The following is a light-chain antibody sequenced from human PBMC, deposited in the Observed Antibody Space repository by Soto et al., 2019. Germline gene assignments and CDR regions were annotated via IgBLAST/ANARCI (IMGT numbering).Light chain of an antibody. V-gene: IGKV1-5*01. CDR3: QQYYSYST. Sequence: DIQMTQSPSTLSASVGDRVSITCRASQSISTWLAWYQQKPGKAPQYLIQAASILQSGVPSRFSGSGSGTEFILTISSLQPDDFATYYCQQYYSYSTFGQGTKVDIK. CDR2: AAS. J-gene: IGKJ1*01. CDR1: QSISTW.